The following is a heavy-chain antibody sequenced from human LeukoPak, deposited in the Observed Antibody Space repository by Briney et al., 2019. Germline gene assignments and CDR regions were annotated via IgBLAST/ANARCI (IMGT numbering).Heavy chain of an antibody. CDR2: ISSSGGST. Sequence: GGSLRLSCAASGFTFSSYAMSWVRQAPGKGLEWVPAISSSGGSTYYADSVKGRFTISRDNSKNTLYLQMNSLRAEDTAVYYCAKLDSSAVDYWGQGTLVTVSS. CDR1: GFTFSSYA. D-gene: IGHD6-25*01. J-gene: IGHJ4*02. CDR3: AKLDSSAVDY. V-gene: IGHV3-23*01.